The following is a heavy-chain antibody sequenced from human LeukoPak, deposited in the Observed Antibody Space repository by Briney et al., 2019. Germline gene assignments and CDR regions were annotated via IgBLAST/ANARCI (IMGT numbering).Heavy chain of an antibody. CDR2: ISSDGTKI. V-gene: IGHV3-74*01. Sequence: GGSLTLSCAASDFPFSNYWMHWVRQVPGERLTWVSRISSDGTKIGYAASVKGRFTISRDNAKNSLYLQMNSLRAEDTAVYYCAREQIQSLYYYYGMDVWGQGTTVTVSS. J-gene: IGHJ6*02. CDR3: AREQIQSLYYYYGMDV. CDR1: DFPFSNYW.